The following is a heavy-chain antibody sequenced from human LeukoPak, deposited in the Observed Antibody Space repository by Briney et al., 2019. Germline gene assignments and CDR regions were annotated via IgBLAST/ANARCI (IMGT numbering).Heavy chain of an antibody. D-gene: IGHD6-13*01. J-gene: IGHJ5*02. CDR3: ARGFGSSHSWFDP. CDR1: GGSISSGDYY. Sequence: PSETLSLTCTVSGGSISSGDYYWSWIRQPPGKGLEWIGEINHSGSTNYNPSLKSRVAISVDTSKNQFSLKLSSVTAADTAVYYCARGFGSSHSWFDPWGQGTLVTVSS. CDR2: INHSGST. V-gene: IGHV4-39*07.